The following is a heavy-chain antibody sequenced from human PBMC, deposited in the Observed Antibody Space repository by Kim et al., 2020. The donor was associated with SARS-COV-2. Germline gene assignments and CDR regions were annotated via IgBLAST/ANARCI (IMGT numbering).Heavy chain of an antibody. CDR3: ANGRAASPSRIHWVDP. J-gene: IGHJ5*02. Sequence: SETLSLTCSVSGDSVSGGGYYWTWIRLCPGKGLEWIGYISYSGSTNYNPSLKSRVTISMYPSKNELCLKATSVTVADTADYFCANGRAASPSRIHWVDP. D-gene: IGHD1-26*01. V-gene: IGHV4-61*08. CDR1: GDSVSGGGYY. CDR2: ISYSGST.